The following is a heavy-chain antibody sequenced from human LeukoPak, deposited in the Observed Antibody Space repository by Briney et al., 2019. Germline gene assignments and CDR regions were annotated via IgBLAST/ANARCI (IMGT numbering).Heavy chain of an antibody. J-gene: IGHJ4*02. V-gene: IGHV1-18*01. Sequence: ASVNVSCKASGYTFTSYGISWVRQAPGQGLEWMGWISAYNGNTNYAQKLQGRVTMTTDTSTSTAYMELRSLRSDDTAVYYCARVPEDIVVVPAALPDYWGQGTLVTVSS. CDR3: ARVPEDIVVVPAALPDY. CDR1: GYTFTSYG. CDR2: ISAYNGNT. D-gene: IGHD2-2*01.